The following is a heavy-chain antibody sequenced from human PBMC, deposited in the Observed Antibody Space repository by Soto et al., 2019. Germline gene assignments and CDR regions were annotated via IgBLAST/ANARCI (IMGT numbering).Heavy chain of an antibody. Sequence: NPSETLSLTCTVSGGSISSGGYYWSWIRQHPGKGLEWIGYIYYSGSTYYNPSLKSRVTISVDTSKNQFSLKLSSVTAADTAVYYCARQGDGYKKLTPFDYWGQGTLVTVSS. V-gene: IGHV4-31*03. D-gene: IGHD5-12*01. CDR3: ARQGDGYKKLTPFDY. CDR1: GGSISSGGYY. CDR2: IYYSGST. J-gene: IGHJ4*02.